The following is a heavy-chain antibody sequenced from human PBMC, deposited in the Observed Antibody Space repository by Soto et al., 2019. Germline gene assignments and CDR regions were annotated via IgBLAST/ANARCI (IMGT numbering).Heavy chain of an antibody. CDR1: GFTFSDHY. D-gene: IGHD3-22*01. J-gene: IGHJ4*02. CDR2: TQHKTNKYTT. V-gene: IGHV3-72*01. Sequence: EVQLVESGGGLVQPGGSLRLSCAASGFTFSDHYMDWVRQAPVKGLEWVGRTQHKTNKYTTEYAASVTGRFALSRDDSRNSLALQTNSRKTEDTAMYYWGTWIGGVGYWGQGTLVTGAS. CDR3: GTWIGGVGY.